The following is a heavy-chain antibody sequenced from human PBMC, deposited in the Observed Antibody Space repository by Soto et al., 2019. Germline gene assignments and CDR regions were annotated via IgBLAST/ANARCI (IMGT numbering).Heavy chain of an antibody. CDR2: INAGNGNT. CDR1: GYTFTSYA. CDR3: ASSYSNYALIDYYYYGMDV. D-gene: IGHD4-4*01. V-gene: IGHV1-3*01. Sequence: ASLKVSCKASGYTFTSYAMHWVRQAPGQRLEWMGWINAGNGNTKYSQKFQGRVTTTRDTSASTAYMELSSLRSEDTAVYYCASSYSNYALIDYYYYGMDVWGQGTTVTSP. J-gene: IGHJ6*02.